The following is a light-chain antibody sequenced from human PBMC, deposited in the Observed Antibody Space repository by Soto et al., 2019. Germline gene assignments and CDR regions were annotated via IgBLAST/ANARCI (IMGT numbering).Light chain of an antibody. CDR3: SSYTSSNTPVL. J-gene: IGLJ7*01. CDR1: SSDVGGYNF. CDR2: EVS. Sequence: QSALTQPASVSGSPGHSITISCSGTSSDVGGYNFVSWYQQHPGKAPKLMIFEVSNRPSGISNRFSGSKSGNTASLTISGLQAEDEADYYCSSYTSSNTPVLFGRGTQLTVL. V-gene: IGLV2-14*01.